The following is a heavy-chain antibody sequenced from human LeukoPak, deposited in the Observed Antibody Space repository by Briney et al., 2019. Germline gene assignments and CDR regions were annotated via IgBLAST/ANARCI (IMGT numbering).Heavy chain of an antibody. V-gene: IGHV4-28*01. CDR3: ARTAYYGSGTQGWFDP. J-gene: IGHJ5*02. D-gene: IGHD3-10*01. CDR2: IYYSGNT. CDR1: GYSISSNNW. Sequence: SETLPLTCTVSGYSISSNNWWGWIRQSPGKGLEWIGYIYYSGNTYYNPSLKSRVTMSVDTSKNQFSLKLSSVTAVDTAVYYCARTAYYGSGTQGWFDPWGQGALVTVSS.